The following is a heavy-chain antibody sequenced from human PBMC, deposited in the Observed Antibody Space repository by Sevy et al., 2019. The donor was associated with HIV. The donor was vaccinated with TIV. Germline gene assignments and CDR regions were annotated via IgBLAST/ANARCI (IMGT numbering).Heavy chain of an antibody. D-gene: IGHD6-19*01. CDR3: ARGKGYSSGEAFDI. J-gene: IGHJ3*02. V-gene: IGHV3-20*01. CDR2: INWNAGST. Sequence: GGSLRLSCAASGFTFDVYGMSWVRQTPGKGLEWVSTINWNAGSTGYADSVKGRFTISRDNAKNSLYLEMNNLRAEDTALYHCARGKGYSSGEAFDIWGQGTMVTVSS. CDR1: GFTFDVYG.